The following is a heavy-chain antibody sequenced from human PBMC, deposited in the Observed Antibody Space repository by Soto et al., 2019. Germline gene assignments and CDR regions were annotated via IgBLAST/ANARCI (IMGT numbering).Heavy chain of an antibody. CDR1: GFSLSSYW. Sequence: VQLVESGGGLVQPGGSLRLSCAASGFSLSSYWIHWVRQAPGKGLVWVSRIKTDGSSTDYADSVKGRFTISRDNAKNTLYLQMNSLSAEDTAVYYCAKREGNTYGLFHWGQGTLVTVSS. V-gene: IGHV3-74*01. J-gene: IGHJ4*02. CDR2: IKTDGSST. D-gene: IGHD5-18*01. CDR3: AKREGNTYGLFH.